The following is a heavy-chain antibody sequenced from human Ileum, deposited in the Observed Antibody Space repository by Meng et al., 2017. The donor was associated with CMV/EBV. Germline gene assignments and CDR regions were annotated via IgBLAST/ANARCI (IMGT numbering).Heavy chain of an antibody. J-gene: IGHJ4*02. Sequence: VYGGSFSGYYWSWIRQPPGKGLEWIGEINHSGSTNYNPSLKSRVTISVDTSKNQFSLKLSSVTAADTAVYYCARGRGYSYGYYFDYWGQGTLVTVSS. CDR3: ARGRGYSYGYYFDY. V-gene: IGHV4-34*01. D-gene: IGHD5-18*01. CDR1: GGSFSGYY. CDR2: INHSGST.